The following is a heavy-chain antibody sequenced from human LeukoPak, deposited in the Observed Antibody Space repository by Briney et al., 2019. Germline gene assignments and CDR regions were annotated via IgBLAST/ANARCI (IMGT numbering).Heavy chain of an antibody. Sequence: GGFLRLSCAASGFTFINAWMTWVRQAPGKGLEWVGRIKSKTDGGTTDYAAPVKGRFSISRDDSKNTLYLQMNSLKTEDTAVYYCSTSPGDESDFWGQGTLVTVSS. CDR3: STSPGDESDF. CDR1: GFTFINAW. V-gene: IGHV3-15*01. CDR2: IKSKTDGGTT. D-gene: IGHD2-21*01. J-gene: IGHJ4*02.